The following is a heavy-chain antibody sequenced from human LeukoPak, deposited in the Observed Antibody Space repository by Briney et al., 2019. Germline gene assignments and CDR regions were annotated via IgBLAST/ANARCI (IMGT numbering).Heavy chain of an antibody. Sequence: GGSLRLSCAASGFTFSSYAMSWVRQAPGKGLEWVSAISGSGGSTYYADSVKGRFTISRDNSKNTLYLQMNSLRAEDTDVYYCAKGRSGYYYSHFDYWGQGTLVTVSS. J-gene: IGHJ4*02. D-gene: IGHD5-12*01. V-gene: IGHV3-23*01. CDR1: GFTFSSYA. CDR3: AKGRSGYYYSHFDY. CDR2: ISGSGGST.